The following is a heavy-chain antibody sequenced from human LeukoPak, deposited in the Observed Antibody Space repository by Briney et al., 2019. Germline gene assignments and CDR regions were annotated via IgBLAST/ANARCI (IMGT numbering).Heavy chain of an antibody. J-gene: IGHJ6*04. Sequence: TSQALSLTCTVSGGSISSGDYYWSWIRQPPGKGLEWIGYIYYSGSTYYNPSLKSRVTISVDTSKNQFSLKLSSVTAADTAVYYCATGVRGYSYPVYYYGMDVWGKGTTVTVSS. CDR2: IYYSGST. CDR3: ATGVRGYSYPVYYYGMDV. CDR1: GGSISSGDYY. D-gene: IGHD5-18*01. V-gene: IGHV4-30-4*01.